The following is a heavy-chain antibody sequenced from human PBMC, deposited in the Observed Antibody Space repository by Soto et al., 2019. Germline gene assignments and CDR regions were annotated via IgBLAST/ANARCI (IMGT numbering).Heavy chain of an antibody. D-gene: IGHD2-15*01. J-gene: IGHJ6*02. V-gene: IGHV3-30-3*01. CDR3: ARENGSPATYYYYGMDV. Sequence: GGSLRLSCAASGFTFSSYAMHWVRQAPGKGLEWVAVISYDGSNKYYADSVKGRFTISRDNSKNTLYLQMNSLRAEDTAVYYCARENGSPATYYYYGMDVWGQGTTVTVSS. CDR1: GFTFSSYA. CDR2: ISYDGSNK.